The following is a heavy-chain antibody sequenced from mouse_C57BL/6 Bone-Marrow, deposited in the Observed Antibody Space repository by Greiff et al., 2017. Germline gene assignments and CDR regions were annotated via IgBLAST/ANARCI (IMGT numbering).Heavy chain of an antibody. V-gene: IGHV2-6*01. CDR1: GFSLTSYG. Sequence: QVQLKESGPGLVAPSQSLSITCTVSGFSLTSYGVDWVRQSPGKGLEWLGVIWGVGSTNYNSAPKSRLSISKDNSKSQVFLKMNRLQTDDTAMYYCASSYYDSNYERFAYWGQGTLVTVSA. CDR2: IWGVGST. CDR3: ASSYYDSNYERFAY. J-gene: IGHJ3*01. D-gene: IGHD1-1*01.